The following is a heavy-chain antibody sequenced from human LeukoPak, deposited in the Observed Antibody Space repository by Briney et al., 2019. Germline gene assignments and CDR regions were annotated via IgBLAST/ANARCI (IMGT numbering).Heavy chain of an antibody. CDR3: ARDIPEEALDY. Sequence: GGSLRLSCAASGFTFSSYWMSWVRQAPGKGPEWVANIKQDGSEKYYVDSVKGRFTISRDNAKNSLYLQMNSLRAEDTAVYYCARDIPEEALDYWGQGTLVTVSS. J-gene: IGHJ4*02. CDR1: GFTFSSYW. CDR2: IKQDGSEK. V-gene: IGHV3-7*01.